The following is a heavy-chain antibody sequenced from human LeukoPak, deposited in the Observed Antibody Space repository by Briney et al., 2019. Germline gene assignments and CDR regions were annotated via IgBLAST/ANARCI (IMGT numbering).Heavy chain of an antibody. V-gene: IGHV4-4*02. CDR3: ARDSTKLGGLSNWFDP. D-gene: IGHD3-16*01. CDR1: GGSISSSNW. CDR2: IYHSGST. Sequence: SETLSLTCAVSGGSISSSNWWSWVRQPPGKGLEWIGEIYHSGSTNYNPSLKSRVTISVDKSKNQFSLKLSSVTAADTAVYYCARDSTKLGGLSNWFDPWGQGTLVTVSS. J-gene: IGHJ5*02.